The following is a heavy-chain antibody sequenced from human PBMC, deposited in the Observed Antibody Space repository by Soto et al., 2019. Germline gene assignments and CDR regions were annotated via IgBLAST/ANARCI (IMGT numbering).Heavy chain of an antibody. V-gene: IGHV4-34*01. CDR2: SNHSGST. D-gene: IGHD3-3*01. CDR1: GGSFSGYY. J-gene: IGHJ4*02. CDR3: AREQRRVLEWHTPPDY. Sequence: LSRTSAVHGGSFSGYYWSWIRQPPGRGEELIEESNHSGSTNYNPSLKSRVTISGDTSKNQFSLKLSSVTAADTAVYYCAREQRRVLEWHTPPDYWGQGTLVTVSS.